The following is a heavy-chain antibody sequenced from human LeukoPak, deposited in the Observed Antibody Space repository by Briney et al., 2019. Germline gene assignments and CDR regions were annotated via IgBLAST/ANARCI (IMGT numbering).Heavy chain of an antibody. J-gene: IGHJ4*02. D-gene: IGHD3-3*01. CDR3: ARAAGEVDDFWSGYYTGFDY. CDR2: IYYSGST. Sequence: SETLSLTCTVSGGSISSYYWSWIRQPPGKGLEWIGYIYYSGSTNYNPSLKSRVTISVDTSKNQFSLKLSSVTAADTAVYYCARAAGEVDDFWSGYYTGFDYWCQGTLVTVSS. V-gene: IGHV4-59*01. CDR1: GGSISSYY.